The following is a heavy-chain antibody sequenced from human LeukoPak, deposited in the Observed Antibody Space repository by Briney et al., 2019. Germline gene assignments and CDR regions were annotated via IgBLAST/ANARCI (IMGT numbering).Heavy chain of an antibody. CDR2: ISSSGSTI. D-gene: IGHD5-18*01. Sequence: GGSLRLPCAASGFTFSDYYMSWIRQAPGKGLEWVSYISSSGSTIYYADSVKGRFTISRDNAKNSLYLQMNNLRVEDTAVYYCARDQPIGYNYGYPFDNWGQGTLVTVSS. CDR1: GFTFSDYY. J-gene: IGHJ4*02. CDR3: ARDQPIGYNYGYPFDN. V-gene: IGHV3-11*04.